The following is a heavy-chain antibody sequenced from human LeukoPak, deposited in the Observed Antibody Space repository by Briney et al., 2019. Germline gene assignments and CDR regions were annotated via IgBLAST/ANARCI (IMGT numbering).Heavy chain of an antibody. CDR2: IFHRGST. D-gene: IGHD2-15*01. Sequence: SETLSLTCAVSGDSISSNNWWSWVRQSPGKGLECIGEIFHRGSTTYNPSLKSRVTMSIDKSKNRFSLELTSVAAADTAIYYCARRGFCTGSSCSFALDYWGQGTLVIVSS. J-gene: IGHJ4*02. CDR1: GDSISSNNW. CDR3: ARRGFCTGSSCSFALDY. V-gene: IGHV4-4*02.